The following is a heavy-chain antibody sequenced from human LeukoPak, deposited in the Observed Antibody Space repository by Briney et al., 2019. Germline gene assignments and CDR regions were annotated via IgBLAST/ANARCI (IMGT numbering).Heavy chain of an antibody. CDR1: GGSVSSGSYY. CDR3: ARSGTTVVTPIDY. D-gene: IGHD4-23*01. V-gene: IGHV4-61*01. Sequence: SETLSLTCTASGGSVSSGSYYWSWIRQPPGKGLEWIGYIYYSGSTNYNPSLKSRVTISVDTSKNQFSLKLSSVTAADTAVYYCARSGTTVVTPIDYWGQGTLVTVSS. CDR2: IYYSGST. J-gene: IGHJ4*02.